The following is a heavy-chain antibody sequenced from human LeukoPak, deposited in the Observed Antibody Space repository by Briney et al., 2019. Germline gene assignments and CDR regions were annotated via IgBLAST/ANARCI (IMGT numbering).Heavy chain of an antibody. D-gene: IGHD4-11*01. Sequence: ASVKVSCKASGGTFSSYAISWVRQAPGQGLEWMGGIIPIFGTANYAQKFQGRVTITADKSTSTAYMELSSLRSEDTAVYYCARGQALQYYYYYMDVWGKGTTVTVSS. CDR2: IIPIFGTA. J-gene: IGHJ6*03. V-gene: IGHV1-69*06. CDR1: GGTFSSYA. CDR3: ARGQALQYYYYYMDV.